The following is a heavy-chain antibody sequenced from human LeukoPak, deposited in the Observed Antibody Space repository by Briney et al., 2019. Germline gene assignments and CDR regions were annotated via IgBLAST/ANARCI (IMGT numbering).Heavy chain of an antibody. D-gene: IGHD3-22*01. CDR3: ARHLNYYDSSGYLGY. Sequence: PGGSLRLSCAASGFTFSSYAMHWVRQAPGKGLEWVAVISYDGSNKYYADSVKGRFTISRDNSKNTLYLQMSNLRAEDTAVYYCARHLNYYDSSGYLGYWGQGTLVTVSS. CDR1: GFTFSSYA. CDR2: ISYDGSNK. V-gene: IGHV3-30-3*01. J-gene: IGHJ4*02.